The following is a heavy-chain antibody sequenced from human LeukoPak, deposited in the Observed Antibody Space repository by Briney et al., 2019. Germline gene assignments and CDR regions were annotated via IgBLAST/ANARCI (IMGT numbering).Heavy chain of an antibody. V-gene: IGHV3-23*01. J-gene: IGHJ6*02. Sequence: GSLRLSCAASGFTFSSYAMSWVRQAPGKGLEWVSTISGSGGAGTYYADSVKGRFTVSRDNSRNTLYLPMNSLRAEDTAVYYCVKDRGGSPFYGMDVWGQGTTVTVSS. CDR3: VKDRGGSPFYGMDV. CDR2: ISGSGGAGT. CDR1: GFTFSSYA. D-gene: IGHD1-26*01.